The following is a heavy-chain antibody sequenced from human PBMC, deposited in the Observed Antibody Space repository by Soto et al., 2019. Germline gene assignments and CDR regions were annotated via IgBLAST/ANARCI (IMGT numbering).Heavy chain of an antibody. J-gene: IGHJ4*02. CDR3: AREEDGGWLGIFDY. Sequence: QVQLVESGGGVVQPGRSLRLSCAASGFTFSSYGMHWVRQAPGKGLEWVAVIWYDGSNKYYADSVKGRFTISRDNSKNTLYLQMNSLRAEDTAVYYCAREEDGGWLGIFDYWGQGTLVTVSS. V-gene: IGHV3-33*01. D-gene: IGHD6-19*01. CDR1: GFTFSSYG. CDR2: IWYDGSNK.